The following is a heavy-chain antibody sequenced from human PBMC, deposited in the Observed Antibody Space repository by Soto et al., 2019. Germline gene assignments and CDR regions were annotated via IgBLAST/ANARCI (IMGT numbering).Heavy chain of an antibody. Sequence: QLVESGGGLVKPGGSLRLSCAASGFIFSSNTMNWVRQAPGKGLEWVSSISSTSTFMYYADSVKGRFSISRDNAKNTVYLEVNSLRVEDTAVYYCARVHYGLWRGYHEGLGYSGMDVWGQGNTVTVSS. CDR2: ISSTSTFM. V-gene: IGHV3-21*01. D-gene: IGHD3-3*01. CDR3: ARVHYGLWRGYHEGLGYSGMDV. J-gene: IGHJ6*02. CDR1: GFIFSSNT.